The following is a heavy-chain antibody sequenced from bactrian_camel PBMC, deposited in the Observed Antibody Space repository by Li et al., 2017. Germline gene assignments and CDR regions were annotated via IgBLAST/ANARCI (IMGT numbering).Heavy chain of an antibody. J-gene: IGHJ4*01. V-gene: IGHV3S1*01. CDR3: ATANDNLPPRYRY. CDR2: IDTIGGAT. D-gene: IGHD3*01. Sequence: HVQLVESGGGSVRPGGSLTLSCTASGDTFDANCLGWFRQAPGKELEEIASIDTIGGATYYADSVKGRFTISRDNGKNTAYLQMNNLKSEDTAQYYCATANDNLPPRYRYWGQGTQVTVS. CDR1: GDTFDANC.